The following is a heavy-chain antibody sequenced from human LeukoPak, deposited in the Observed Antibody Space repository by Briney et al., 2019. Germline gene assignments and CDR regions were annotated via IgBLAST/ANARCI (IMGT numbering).Heavy chain of an antibody. D-gene: IGHD3-22*01. V-gene: IGHV4-61*02. Sequence: NASETLSLTCTVSGGSISSSNSYWSWIRQPAGKGLEWIGRIYTSGSTTYNPSLKSRVTISGDTSENQFSLRLSSVTAADTAVYYCARASYSYDISGWVPFDYWGQGTLVTVSS. CDR1: GGSISSSNSY. CDR3: ARASYSYDISGWVPFDY. J-gene: IGHJ4*02. CDR2: IYTSGST.